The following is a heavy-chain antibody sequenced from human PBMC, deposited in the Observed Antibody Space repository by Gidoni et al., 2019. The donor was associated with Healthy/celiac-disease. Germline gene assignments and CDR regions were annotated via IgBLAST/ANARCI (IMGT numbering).Heavy chain of an antibody. Sequence: EVQLLESGGGLVQPGGSLRLSCAASGFTFSSYAMSWVRQAPGKGLEWVSAIRGGGGSTYYADSVKGRFTISRDNSKNTLYLQMNSLRAEDTAVYYCAKFGLTMIVVVPNLYYFDYWGQGTLVTVSS. CDR3: AKFGLTMIVVVPNLYYFDY. CDR2: IRGGGGST. V-gene: IGHV3-23*01. CDR1: GFTFSSYA. D-gene: IGHD3-22*01. J-gene: IGHJ4*02.